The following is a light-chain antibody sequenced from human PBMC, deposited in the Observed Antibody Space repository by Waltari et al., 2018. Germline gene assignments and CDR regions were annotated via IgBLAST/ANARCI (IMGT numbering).Light chain of an antibody. V-gene: IGLV1-51*02. CDR1: HSNIGHNY. CDR3: GTWDSSLSGAV. Sequence: QSVLTQPPSVSAAPGQRVTISCSGGHSNIGHNYVSWYRQFPGTAPKLLSYEDRERPSGVPGRFSGSKSGTSATLDITGLQAGDEADYYCGTWDSSLSGAVFGGGTHLTVL. CDR2: EDR. J-gene: IGLJ7*01.